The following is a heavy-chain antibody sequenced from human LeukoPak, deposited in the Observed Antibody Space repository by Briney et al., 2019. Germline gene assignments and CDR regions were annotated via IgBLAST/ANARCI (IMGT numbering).Heavy chain of an antibody. CDR2: IYYSGST. V-gene: IGHV4-59*12. CDR3: ARVISYYDILTGYARICYFDY. J-gene: IGHJ4*02. Sequence: SETLSLTCTVSGGSISSYYWSWIRQPPGKGLEWIGYIYYSGSTNYNPSHKSRVTISVDRSKNQFSLKLSSVTAADTAVYYCARVISYYDILTGYARICYFDYWGQGTLVTVSS. D-gene: IGHD3-9*01. CDR1: GGSISSYY.